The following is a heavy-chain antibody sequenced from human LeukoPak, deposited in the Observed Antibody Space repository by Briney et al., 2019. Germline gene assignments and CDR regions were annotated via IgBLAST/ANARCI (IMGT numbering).Heavy chain of an antibody. V-gene: IGHV1-18*01. J-gene: IGHJ5*02. CDR2: ISPYNGNT. CDR3: GRHTSMGVPLDILEKWFDT. Sequence: AASVKVSCKASGYTFISYGISWVRQAPGQGLQWMGWISPYNGNTNYVQKFQGRVTMTTDTSTSTAYMELRSLRSDDTAVYYCGRHTSMGVPLDILEKWFDTWGQGTLVTVSS. D-gene: IGHD2/OR15-2a*01. CDR1: GYTFISYG.